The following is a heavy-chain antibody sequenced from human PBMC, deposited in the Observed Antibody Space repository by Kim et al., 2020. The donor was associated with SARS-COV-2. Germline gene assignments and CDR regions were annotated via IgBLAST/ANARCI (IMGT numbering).Heavy chain of an antibody. CDR3: ARDRLEVLNWFDP. CDR1: GGTFSSYT. Sequence: SVKVSCKASGGTFSSYTISWVRQAPGQGLEWMGRIIPILGIANYAQKFQGRVTITADKSTSTAYMELSSLRSEDTAVYYCARDRLEVLNWFDPWGQGTLVTVSS. V-gene: IGHV1-69*04. D-gene: IGHD1-1*01. CDR2: IIPILGIA. J-gene: IGHJ5*02.